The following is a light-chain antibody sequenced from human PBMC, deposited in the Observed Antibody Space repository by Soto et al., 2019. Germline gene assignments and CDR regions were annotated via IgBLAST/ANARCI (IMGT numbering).Light chain of an antibody. J-gene: IGKJ1*01. V-gene: IGKV3-15*01. CDR3: QHWRT. CDR2: GAS. CDR1: QSVSSN. Sequence: EIVMTQSPATLSVSPGEKATLSCRASQSVSSNLAWYQQKPGQAPRLLIYGASTRATGIPARFSGSGSGTEFTLTRSILQSEDFAVYYCQHWRTCGQGTKVEIK.